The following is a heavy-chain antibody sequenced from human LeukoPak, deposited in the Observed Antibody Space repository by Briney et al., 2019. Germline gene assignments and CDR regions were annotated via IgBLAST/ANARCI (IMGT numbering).Heavy chain of an antibody. CDR3: ARVEQWLGNYFDY. Sequence: GGSLRLSCGASGVIFNNFAFHWVRQAPGKGLEWVAVISYDGSNKYYADSVKGRFTISRDNSKNTLYLQMNSLRAEDTAVYYCARVEQWLGNYFDYWGQGTLVTVSS. V-gene: IGHV3-30-3*01. CDR2: ISYDGSNK. D-gene: IGHD6-19*01. J-gene: IGHJ4*02. CDR1: GVIFNNFA.